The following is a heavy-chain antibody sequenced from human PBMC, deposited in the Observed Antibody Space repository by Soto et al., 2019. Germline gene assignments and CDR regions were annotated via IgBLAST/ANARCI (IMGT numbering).Heavy chain of an antibody. CDR2: IIPIFGTA. J-gene: IGHJ5*02. CDR1: GGTFSSYA. V-gene: IGHV1-69*12. Sequence: QVQLVQSGAEVKKPGSSVKVSCKASGGTFSSYAISWVRQAPGQGLEWMGGIIPIFGTANYAQKFQGRITITADESTSTAYMELSSLRSEDTAVYYCASNEYSSSWGNNWFDPWGQGTLVTVSS. D-gene: IGHD6-6*01. CDR3: ASNEYSSSWGNNWFDP.